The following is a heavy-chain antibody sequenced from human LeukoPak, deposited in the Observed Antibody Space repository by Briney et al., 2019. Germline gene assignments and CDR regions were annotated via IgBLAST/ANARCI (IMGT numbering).Heavy chain of an antibody. CDR2: ISGSGGST. V-gene: IGHV3-23*01. J-gene: IGHJ1*01. CDR3: ARAYVPTYYYDSSGYHPGYFQH. CDR1: GFTFSSYG. Sequence: AGGSLRLSCAASGFTFSSYGMSWVRQAPGKGLEWVSTISGSGGSTYYADSVKGRFTISRDNSKNSLYLQMNSLRAEDTAVYYCARAYVPTYYYDSSGYHPGYFQHWGQGTLVTVSS. D-gene: IGHD3-22*01.